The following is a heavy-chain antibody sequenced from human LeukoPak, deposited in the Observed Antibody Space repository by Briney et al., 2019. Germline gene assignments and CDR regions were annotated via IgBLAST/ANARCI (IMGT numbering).Heavy chain of an antibody. J-gene: IGHJ4*02. Sequence: SETLSLTCTVSGGSISSYYWSWIRQPPGKGLEWIGYIYYSGSTNYNPSLKSRVTISVDTSKNQFSLKLSSVTAADTAVCYCARASYCSGGSCYSLPFDYWGQGTLVTVSS. CDR3: ARASYCSGGSCYSLPFDY. CDR2: IYYSGST. CDR1: GGSISSYY. D-gene: IGHD2-15*01. V-gene: IGHV4-59*01.